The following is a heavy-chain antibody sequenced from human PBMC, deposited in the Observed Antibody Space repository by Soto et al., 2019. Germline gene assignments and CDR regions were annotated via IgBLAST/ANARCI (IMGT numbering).Heavy chain of an antibody. CDR1: GFTFSSYA. V-gene: IGHV3-23*01. CDR3: AKVGLIFGVVKSSYFDY. D-gene: IGHD3-3*01. Sequence: PGGSLRLSCAASGFTFSSYAMSWVRQAPGKGLEWVSAISGSGGSTYYADSVKGRFTISRDNSKNTLYLQMNSLRAEDTAVYYCAKVGLIFGVVKSSYFDYWGQGTLVTVSS. J-gene: IGHJ4*02. CDR2: ISGSGGST.